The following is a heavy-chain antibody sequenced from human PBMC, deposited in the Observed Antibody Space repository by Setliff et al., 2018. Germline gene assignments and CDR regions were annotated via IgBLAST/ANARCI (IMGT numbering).Heavy chain of an antibody. V-gene: IGHV3-64*04. Sequence: PGGSLRLSCAASGFSFSSNAMHWVRQAPGKGLEYVSSISGTGARTYHADSVKGRFIISRDNYKNTLFLQKNDLRGEDTAIYFCARGRGVASLGRRDSYFYMDVWGTGTTVTVSS. CDR1: GFSFSSNA. CDR3: ARGRGVASLGRRDSYFYMDV. CDR2: ISGTGART. J-gene: IGHJ6*03. D-gene: IGHD5-12*01.